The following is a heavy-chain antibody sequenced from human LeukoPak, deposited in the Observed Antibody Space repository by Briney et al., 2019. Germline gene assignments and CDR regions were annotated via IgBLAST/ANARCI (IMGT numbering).Heavy chain of an antibody. CDR2: IIPIFGTA. J-gene: IGHJ4*02. D-gene: IGHD6-13*01. Sequence: SVKVSCKASGGTFSSYAISWVRQAPGQGLEWMGGIIPIFGTANYAQKFQGRVTITTDESTSTAYMELSSLRSEDTAVYYCARAAGQQLARYAFDYWGQGTLVTVSS. V-gene: IGHV1-69*05. CDR1: GGTFSSYA. CDR3: ARAAGQQLARYAFDY.